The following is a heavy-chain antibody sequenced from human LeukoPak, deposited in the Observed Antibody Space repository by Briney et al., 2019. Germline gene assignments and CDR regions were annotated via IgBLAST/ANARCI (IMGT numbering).Heavy chain of an antibody. CDR1: GGSFSGYY. Sequence: SETLSLTCAVYGGSFSGYYWSWIRQPPGKGLEWIGEINHSGSTNYNPSLKSRVTISVDMSKNQFSLKLSSVTAADTAVYYCARGNQYYYDSSGYLFDYWGQGTLVTVSS. CDR3: ARGNQYYYDSSGYLFDY. CDR2: INHSGST. J-gene: IGHJ4*02. V-gene: IGHV4-34*01. D-gene: IGHD3-22*01.